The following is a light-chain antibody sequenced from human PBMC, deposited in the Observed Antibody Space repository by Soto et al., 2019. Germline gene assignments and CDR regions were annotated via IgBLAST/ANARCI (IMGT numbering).Light chain of an antibody. J-gene: IGLJ1*01. V-gene: IGLV2-14*01. Sequence: QSVLTQPASVSGSPGQSITISCTGTSTDVGGYKYVSWYQQHPGKAPKLMIYDDSNRPSGVSNRFSASKSGSTASLTISGLRAEDEADYYCSSYTANSVYVFGTGTKLTVL. CDR3: SSYTANSVYV. CDR2: DDS. CDR1: STDVGGYKY.